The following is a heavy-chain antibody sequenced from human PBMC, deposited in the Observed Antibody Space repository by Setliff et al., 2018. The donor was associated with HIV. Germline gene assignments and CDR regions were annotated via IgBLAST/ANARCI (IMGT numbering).Heavy chain of an antibody. CDR3: ARDGGWELRGGLDV. J-gene: IGHJ3*01. D-gene: IGHD1-26*01. V-gene: IGHV3-74*01. CDR1: GFTFNSYW. Sequence: GGSLRLSCAASGFTFNSYWMHWVRQVPGKGPLWVSRINKDGSMTGLAESVKGRFTISRDNARNTLYLQMESLRVGDTAVYYCARDGGWELRGGLDVWGQGTVVTVS. CDR2: INKDGSMT.